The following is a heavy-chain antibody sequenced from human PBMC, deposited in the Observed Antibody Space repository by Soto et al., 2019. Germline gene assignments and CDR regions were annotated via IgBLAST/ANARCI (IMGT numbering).Heavy chain of an antibody. J-gene: IGHJ4*02. CDR1: GYTFTSYG. D-gene: IGHD3-22*01. Sequence: ASVKVSCKASGYTFTSYGISWVRQAPGQGLEWMGWISAYNGNTNYAQKLQGRVTMSTDTSANTAYMELSSLRSEVTAVYYCAEDSSGYYYWGQGTQVTVSS. CDR3: AEDSSGYYY. CDR2: ISAYNGNT. V-gene: IGHV1-18*01.